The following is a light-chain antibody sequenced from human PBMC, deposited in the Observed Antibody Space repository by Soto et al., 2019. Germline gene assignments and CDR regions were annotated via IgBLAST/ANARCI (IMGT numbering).Light chain of an antibody. J-gene: IGLJ2*01. Sequence: QSALTQPASVSGSPGQSITISCTGTSSDVGGYNYVSWYQQHPGKAPKLMIYEVSKRPSAVSNRFSGSKSGNTASLTISGLQAEDEADYYCSSYTSSSTRVFGGGTKLTVL. V-gene: IGLV2-14*01. CDR1: SSDVGGYNY. CDR2: EVS. CDR3: SSYTSSSTRV.